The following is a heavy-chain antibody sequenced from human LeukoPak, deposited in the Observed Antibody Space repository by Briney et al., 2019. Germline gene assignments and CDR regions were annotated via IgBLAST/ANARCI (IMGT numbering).Heavy chain of an antibody. CDR3: VKDRRNPYRPEGPFDP. CDR1: GFTFSSYW. Sequence: GGSLRLSCAASGFTFSSYWMTWVRQAPGKGLEWVANIIPDGSEKYYVDSVKGRFTISRDNARNSLYLQVNSLRPEDTALYYCVKDRRNPYRPEGPFDPWGQGTLVTVSS. D-gene: IGHD1-14*01. J-gene: IGHJ5*02. V-gene: IGHV3-7*03. CDR2: IIPDGSEK.